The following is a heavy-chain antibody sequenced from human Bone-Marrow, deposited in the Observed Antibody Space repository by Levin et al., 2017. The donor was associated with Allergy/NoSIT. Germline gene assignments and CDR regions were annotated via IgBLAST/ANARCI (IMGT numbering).Heavy chain of an antibody. D-gene: IGHD3-10*01. CDR2: IWNDGSEK. CDR1: GFTFSNYG. V-gene: IGHV3-33*01. J-gene: IGHJ4*02. Sequence: GGSLRLSCAASGFTFSNYGMHWVRQAPGKGLEWVALIWNDGSEKYFADSVRGRFSISRDNSRNTLSLQLNNLRAEDTAVYFCARDRAPLPGRVQGVTFEYWGQGTLVTVSS. CDR3: ARDRAPLPGRVQGVTFEY.